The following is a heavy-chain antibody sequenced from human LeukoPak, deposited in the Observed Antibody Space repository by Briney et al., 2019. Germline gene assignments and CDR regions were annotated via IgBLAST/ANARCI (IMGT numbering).Heavy chain of an antibody. V-gene: IGHV3-23*01. J-gene: IGHJ6*02. Sequence: GGSLRLSCVASGFTFGSYAMAWVRQAPGKGLEWVSVITGSGGNTYYADSVKGRFTISKDKSKNTVYLQMSSLRVDDTAVYYCAKAASSSWPSYYYGMDVWGQGTTVTVSS. CDR1: GFTFGSYA. CDR2: ITGSGGNT. D-gene: IGHD6-13*01. CDR3: AKAASSSWPSYYYGMDV.